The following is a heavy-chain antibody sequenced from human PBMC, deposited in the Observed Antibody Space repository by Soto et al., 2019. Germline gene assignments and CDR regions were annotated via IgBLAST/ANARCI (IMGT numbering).Heavy chain of an antibody. CDR1: GYSFTSYW. D-gene: IGHD3-16*01. Sequence: PGESLKISCKGSGYSFTSYWIGWVRQMPGKGLEWMGIIYPGDSDTRYSPSFQGQVTISADKSISTAYPQWSSLKASDTAMYYCARQAGGSRTGDDAFDIWGQGTMVTVSS. J-gene: IGHJ3*02. CDR3: ARQAGGSRTGDDAFDI. CDR2: IYPGDSDT. V-gene: IGHV5-51*01.